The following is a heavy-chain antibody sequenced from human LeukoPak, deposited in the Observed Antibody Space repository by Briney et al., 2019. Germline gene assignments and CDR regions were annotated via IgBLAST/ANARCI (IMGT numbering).Heavy chain of an antibody. J-gene: IGHJ6*03. Sequence: PSETLSLTCTVSGGSISSGGYYWSWIRQHPGKGLEWIGYIYYSGSTYYNPSLKSRVTISVDTSKNQFSLKLSSVTAAGTAVYYCARVGGTRVYYYMDVWGKGTTVTVSS. D-gene: IGHD2-2*01. CDR2: IYYSGST. CDR1: GGSISSGGYY. CDR3: ARVGGTRVYYYMDV. V-gene: IGHV4-31*03.